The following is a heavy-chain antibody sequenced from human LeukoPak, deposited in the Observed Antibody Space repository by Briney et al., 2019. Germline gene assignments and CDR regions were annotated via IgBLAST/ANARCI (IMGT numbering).Heavy chain of an antibody. CDR1: GFTFSSYW. D-gene: IGHD3-10*01. Sequence: GGSLRLSCAASGFTFSSYWMSWVRQAPGKGLEWVANIKQDGSEKYYVDSVKGRFTISRDNAKNSLYLQMNSLRAEDTAVYYCAKTLLWFGELCFDYWGQGTLVTVSS. CDR2: IKQDGSEK. CDR3: AKTLLWFGELCFDY. V-gene: IGHV3-7*03. J-gene: IGHJ4*02.